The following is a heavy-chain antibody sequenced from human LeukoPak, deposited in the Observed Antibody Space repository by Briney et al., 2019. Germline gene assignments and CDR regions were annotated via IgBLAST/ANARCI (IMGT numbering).Heavy chain of an antibody. CDR1: GFTFSSYG. Sequence: GGTLRLSCAASGFTFSSYGMSWVRQAPGKGLEWVSAISGSGGSTYYADSVKGRFTISRDNSKNTLYLQMNSLRAEDTAVYYCARTRTPVAPYFDYWGQGTLVTVSS. V-gene: IGHV3-23*01. CDR3: ARTRTPVAPYFDY. J-gene: IGHJ4*02. CDR2: ISGSGGST. D-gene: IGHD6-19*01.